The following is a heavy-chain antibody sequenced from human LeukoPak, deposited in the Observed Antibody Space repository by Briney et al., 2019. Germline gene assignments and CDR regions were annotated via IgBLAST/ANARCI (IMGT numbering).Heavy chain of an antibody. CDR1: GFTFDDYA. Sequence: GGSLRLSCAASGFTFDDYAMHWVRQAPGKGLEWVSLISGDGGSTYYADSVKGRFTISRDNSKNSLYLQMNSLRTEDTALYYCAIEAGTMVRGVTIEVGYFDYWGQGTLVTVSS. CDR3: AIEAGTMVRGVTIEVGYFDY. CDR2: ISGDGGST. V-gene: IGHV3-43*02. J-gene: IGHJ4*02. D-gene: IGHD3-10*01.